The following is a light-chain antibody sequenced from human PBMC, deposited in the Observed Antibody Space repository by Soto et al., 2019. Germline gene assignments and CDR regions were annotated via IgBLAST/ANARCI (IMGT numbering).Light chain of an antibody. CDR1: SSDIGAYNF. CDR2: DVN. CDR3: TSRTTSTTMI. J-gene: IGLJ2*01. V-gene: IGLV2-14*03. Sequence: QSALTQPASVSGSPGQSITISCTGTSSDIGAYNFVSWYQQHTGKAPKLMLYDVNIRPSGVSNRFSGSKSGNTASLTIYGLQAEDEADYYFTSRTTSTTMIFGGGTKLTVL.